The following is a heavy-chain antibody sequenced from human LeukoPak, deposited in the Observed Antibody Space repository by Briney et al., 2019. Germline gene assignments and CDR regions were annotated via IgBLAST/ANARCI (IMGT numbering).Heavy chain of an antibody. V-gene: IGHV4-34*01. J-gene: IGHJ4*02. CDR3: ARGGGDIVVVPAAMAFGFDY. Sequence: ETLSLTCAVYGGSFIVYYWSWIRQPPGKGLEWIGDINHSGSTNYNPSLKSRVTISLDTSKNQFSLTLSSVTAADTAVYYCARGGGDIVVVPAAMAFGFDYWGQGTLVTVSS. CDR2: INHSGST. D-gene: IGHD2-2*01. CDR1: GGSFIVYY.